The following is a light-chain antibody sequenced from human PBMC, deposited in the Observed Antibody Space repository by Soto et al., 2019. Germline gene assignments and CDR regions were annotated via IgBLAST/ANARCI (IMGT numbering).Light chain of an antibody. CDR2: GAS. CDR3: QQYSSWPPWT. V-gene: IGKV3-15*01. J-gene: IGKJ1*01. CDR1: QSVSSN. Sequence: EIVLTQSPATLTLSPGDRATLSCRASQSVSSNLAWYQQKPGQAPRLLIYGASARATGIPARFSGSGSWTEFTLTISSLESEDSAVYYCQQYSSWPPWTFGQGTKVDIK.